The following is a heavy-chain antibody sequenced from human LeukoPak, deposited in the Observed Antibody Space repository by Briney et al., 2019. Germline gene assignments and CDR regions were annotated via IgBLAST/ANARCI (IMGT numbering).Heavy chain of an antibody. V-gene: IGHV3-48*03. CDR1: GFTFSSYE. J-gene: IGHJ4*02. CDR3: ARIGSYPYYFDY. CDR2: ISTTGNTI. D-gene: IGHD1-26*01. Sequence: GGSLRLSCAASGFTFSSYEMNGVRQAPGKGLEWVSYISTTGNTIYYADSVKGRFTIARDNAKKSLYLQMNSLRADDTAFYYCARIGSYPYYFDYWGQGALVTVSS.